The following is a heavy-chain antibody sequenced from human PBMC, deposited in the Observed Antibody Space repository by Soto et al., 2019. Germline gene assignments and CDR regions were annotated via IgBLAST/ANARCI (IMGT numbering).Heavy chain of an antibody. CDR2: IDWDDDK. V-gene: IGHV2-70*01. D-gene: IGHD3-22*01. CDR1: GFSLSTSGMC. CDR3: ARSTYYNDSSGYYTIDY. Sequence: SGPTLVNPTQTLTLTCTLSGFSLSTSGMCVSWIRQPPGKALEWLALIDWDDDKYYSTSLKTRLTISKDTSKNQVVLTMTNMDPVDTATYYCARSTYYNDSSGYYTIDYSGQGTLLTLSS. J-gene: IGHJ4*02.